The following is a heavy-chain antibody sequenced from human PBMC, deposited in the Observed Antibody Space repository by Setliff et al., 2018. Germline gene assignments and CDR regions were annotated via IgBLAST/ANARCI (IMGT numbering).Heavy chain of an antibody. D-gene: IGHD3-22*01. CDR1: GGSSSSNAYY. CDR3: ARESRYYYDNLGTLDY. V-gene: IGHV4-30-4*08. CDR2: IYSSGST. J-gene: IGHJ4*02. Sequence: PSETLSLTCTVSGGSSSSNAYYWAWIRQPPGKGLEWIGYIYSSGSTYYTPSLKSRVSISVDTSKNQFSLKLSSVTAADTAVYYCARESRYYYDNLGTLDYWGQGTLVTVSS.